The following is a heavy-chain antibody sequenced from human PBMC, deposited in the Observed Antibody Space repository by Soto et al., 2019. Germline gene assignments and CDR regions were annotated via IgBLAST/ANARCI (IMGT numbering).Heavy chain of an antibody. D-gene: IGHD3-10*01. J-gene: IGHJ4*02. CDR1: GFTFSSYS. CDR3: ARADLWFGESLGLDY. V-gene: IGHV3-48*01. Sequence: EVQLVESGGGLVQPGGSLRLSCAASGFTFSSYSMNWVRQAPGKGLEWVSYISSSSSTIYYADSVKGRFTISRDNAKNSLYLQMNSLRAEDAAVYYCARADLWFGESLGLDYWGQGTLVTVSS. CDR2: ISSSSSTI.